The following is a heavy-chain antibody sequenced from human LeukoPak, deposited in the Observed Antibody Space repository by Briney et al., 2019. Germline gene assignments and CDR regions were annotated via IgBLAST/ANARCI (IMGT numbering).Heavy chain of an antibody. J-gene: IGHJ6*03. Sequence: ASVKVSCKASGYTFTSYGISWVRQAPGQGLEWMGWMNPNSGNTGYAQKFQGRVTMTRNTSISTAYMELSSLRSEDTAVYYCATGIAAAGWGYYYYYYMDVWGKGTTVTISS. CDR3: ATGIAAAGWGYYYYYYMDV. CDR1: GYTFTSYG. CDR2: MNPNSGNT. D-gene: IGHD6-13*01. V-gene: IGHV1-8*02.